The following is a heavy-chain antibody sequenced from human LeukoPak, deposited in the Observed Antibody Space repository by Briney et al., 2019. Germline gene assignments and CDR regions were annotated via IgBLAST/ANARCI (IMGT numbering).Heavy chain of an antibody. V-gene: IGHV3-74*01. J-gene: IGHJ4*02. CDR3: AKNRVVFNWNYAYYFDY. Sequence: TGGSLRLSCAASGFTFSSYWMHWVRQTPGKGLMWVARIKSDGSTIYADSVQGRFTISRDNAKNTVYLQMNSLRAEDTAVYYCAKNRVVFNWNYAYYFDYWGQGTLVTVSS. CDR2: IKSDGST. CDR1: GFTFSSYW. D-gene: IGHD1-7*01.